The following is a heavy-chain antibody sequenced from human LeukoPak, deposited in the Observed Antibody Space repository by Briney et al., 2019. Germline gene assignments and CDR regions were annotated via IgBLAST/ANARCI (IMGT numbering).Heavy chain of an antibody. D-gene: IGHD2-2*01. CDR3: ARLGSTFDI. CDR1: GGSISSYY. V-gene: IGHV4-59*08. CDR2: IFYSGGS. Sequence: SGTLSLTCTVSGGSISSYYWTWIRQPPGKGLEWIGYIFYSGGSNYNPSLKSRVTISVDTSKNHFSLKLSSVTAADTAVYYCARLGSTFDIWGQGTMVTVSS. J-gene: IGHJ3*02.